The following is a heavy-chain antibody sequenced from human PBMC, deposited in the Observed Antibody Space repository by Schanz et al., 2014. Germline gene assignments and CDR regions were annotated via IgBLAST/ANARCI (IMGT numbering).Heavy chain of an antibody. CDR2: INPSGGST. CDR3: ARDGEAAAGCDY. D-gene: IGHD6-13*01. Sequence: QVQLVQSGAEAKKPGASVKASCKASGYTFTSYYMHWVRQAPGQGLEWMGIINPSGGSTSYAQKFQGRVTMTRDTSTSTVYMELSRLRSEDTAVYYCARDGEAAAGCDYWGQGTLVTVSS. J-gene: IGHJ4*02. CDR1: GYTFTSYY. V-gene: IGHV1-46*03.